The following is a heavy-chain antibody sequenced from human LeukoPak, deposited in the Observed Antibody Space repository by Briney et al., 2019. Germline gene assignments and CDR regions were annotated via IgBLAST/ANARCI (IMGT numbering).Heavy chain of an antibody. J-gene: IGHJ4*02. Sequence: PGGSLRLSCTASGFTFSNYAMNWVRQAPGRGLEWVSGVSGSGGSTYYADSVRGRFTISRDNSKNRLYLQMNSLRAEDTAVYYCRKDTNGNIYFPASEYWARENLVTFSS. D-gene: IGHD1-14*01. CDR3: RKDTNGNIYFPASEY. CDR1: GFTFSNYA. CDR2: VSGSGGST. V-gene: IGHV3-23*01.